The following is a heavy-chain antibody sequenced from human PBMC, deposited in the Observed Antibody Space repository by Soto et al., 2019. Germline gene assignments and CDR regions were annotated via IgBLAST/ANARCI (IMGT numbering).Heavy chain of an antibody. J-gene: IGHJ6*02. Sequence: SETLSLTCTVSGGSINTYYWSWIRQPPGKGLEWIGYVDYSGNSDSSPSLKSRVTISIDTSKKQVSLKLNSVTAADTAVYYCARGGGYDFRSSQAPPIDVWGQGTTVTVSS. CDR3: ARGGGYDFRSSQAPPIDV. CDR2: VDYSGNS. V-gene: IGHV4-59*01. CDR1: GGSINTYY. D-gene: IGHD3-3*01.